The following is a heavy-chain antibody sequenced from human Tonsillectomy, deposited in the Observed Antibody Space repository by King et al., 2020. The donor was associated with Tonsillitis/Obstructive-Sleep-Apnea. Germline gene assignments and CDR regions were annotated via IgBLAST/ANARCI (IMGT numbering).Heavy chain of an antibody. V-gene: IGHV1-46*01. D-gene: IGHD2-15*01. CDR2: INPSGGTR. Sequence: QLVQSGAEVKKPGASVRVSCEASGYSFTTYYIHWVRQAPGQGLEWMGMINPSGGTRSYAQKFQGRVTVTRDPSTTTVYMEGSSLSSEDTAVYYCARDGGCGGGSCYGFDHWGQGTLVTVSS. CDR1: GYSFTTYY. CDR3: ARDGGCGGGSCYGFDH. J-gene: IGHJ4*02.